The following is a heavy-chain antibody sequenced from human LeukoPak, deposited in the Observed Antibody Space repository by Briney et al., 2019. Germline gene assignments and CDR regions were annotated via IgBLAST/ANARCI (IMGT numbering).Heavy chain of an antibody. J-gene: IGHJ4*02. CDR1: GFTFDDYA. CDR3: AKAQMATITGVYFDY. Sequence: GGSLRLSCAASGFTFDDYAMHWVRQAPGKGLEWVSGISWNSGSIGYADSVEGRFTISRDSAKNSLYLQMNSLRAEDTALYYCAKAQMATITGVYFDYWGQGTLVTVSS. D-gene: IGHD5-24*01. V-gene: IGHV3-9*01. CDR2: ISWNSGSI.